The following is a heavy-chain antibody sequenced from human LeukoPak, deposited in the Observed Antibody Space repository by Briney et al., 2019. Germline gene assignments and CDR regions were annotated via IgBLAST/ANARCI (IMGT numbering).Heavy chain of an antibody. J-gene: IGHJ4*02. V-gene: IGHV3-30-3*01. CDR1: GFTLRNYA. CDR3: ARTWQLDS. Sequence: GGSLRLSCAASGFTLRNYAMHWVRQAPGKGLEWVAVISYDGTNKYYADSVKGRFTISRDTSRNTLYLQMNSLRAEDTAVYYCARTWQLDSWGQGTLVTVSS. D-gene: IGHD1-26*01. CDR2: ISYDGTNK.